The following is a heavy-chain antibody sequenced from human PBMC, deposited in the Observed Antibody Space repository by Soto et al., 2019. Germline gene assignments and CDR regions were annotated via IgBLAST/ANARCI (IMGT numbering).Heavy chain of an antibody. V-gene: IGHV3-23*01. Sequence: PGGSLRLSCAASGFTFSSYAMSWVRQAPGKRLEWVAGISGSGGSTYYADTVKGRFTISRDNSKNTLYLQMNSLRAEDTAVFYCAKVLYTSGWPAKFDYWGQGT. J-gene: IGHJ4*02. CDR1: GFTFSSYA. CDR2: ISGSGGST. CDR3: AKVLYTSGWPAKFDY. D-gene: IGHD6-19*01.